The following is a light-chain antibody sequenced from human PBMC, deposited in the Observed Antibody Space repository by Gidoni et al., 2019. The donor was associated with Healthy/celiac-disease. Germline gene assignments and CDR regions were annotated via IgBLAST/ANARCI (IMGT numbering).Light chain of an antibody. CDR2: GAS. CDR3: QQYNNWPRRT. CDR1: QSVSSN. J-gene: IGKJ2*01. Sequence: EIVMTQSPATLSVSPGERATLSCRASQSVSSNLAWYQQQPGQAPRLLIYGASTRATGIPARFSGSGSGTEFTLTISSLQSEDFAVYYCQQYNNWPRRTFXQXTKLEIK. V-gene: IGKV3-15*01.